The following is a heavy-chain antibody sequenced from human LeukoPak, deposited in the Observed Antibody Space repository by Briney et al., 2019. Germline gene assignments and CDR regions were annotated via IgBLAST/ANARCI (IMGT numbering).Heavy chain of an antibody. CDR1: GGSISSGDYY. CDR3: ARGPFYGDYYYYYGMDV. J-gene: IGHJ6*04. D-gene: IGHD4-17*01. Sequence: SQTLSLTCTVSGGSISSGDYYWSWIRQPPGKGLEWIGYIYYSGSTYYNPSLKSQVTISVDTSKNQFSLKLSSVTAADTAVYYCARGPFYGDYYYYYGMDVWGKGTTVTVSS. CDR2: IYYSGST. V-gene: IGHV4-30-4*01.